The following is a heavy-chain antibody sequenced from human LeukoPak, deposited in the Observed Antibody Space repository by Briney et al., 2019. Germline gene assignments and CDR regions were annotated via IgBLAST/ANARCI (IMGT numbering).Heavy chain of an antibody. CDR2: INHSGST. Sequence: SETLSLTCAVYGGSFSVYYWSWIRQPPGKGLEWIGEINHSGSTNYNPSLKSRVTISVDTSKNQFSLKVSSVTAADTAVYYCARSPRRYINGWYRMYYFDYWGQGTLVTVSS. J-gene: IGHJ4*02. V-gene: IGHV4-34*01. D-gene: IGHD6-19*01. CDR3: ARSPRRYINGWYRMYYFDY. CDR1: GGSFSVYY.